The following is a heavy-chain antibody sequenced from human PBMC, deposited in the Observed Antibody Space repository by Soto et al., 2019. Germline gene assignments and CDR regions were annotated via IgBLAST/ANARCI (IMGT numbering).Heavy chain of an antibody. J-gene: IGHJ4*02. CDR1: GLSVSSQY. D-gene: IGHD3-3*01. V-gene: IGHV3-53*04. CDR2: IYTAGGR. Sequence: EVQVVESGGGLVQPGGSLRLSCAASGLSVSSQYMSWVRQAPGKGLEWVSVIYTAGGRNYADAVKGRFTISRDNSENTLYLQMSSLRTEDTSMYYCVNDPWVYWGRGTLVTVSS. CDR3: VNDPWVY.